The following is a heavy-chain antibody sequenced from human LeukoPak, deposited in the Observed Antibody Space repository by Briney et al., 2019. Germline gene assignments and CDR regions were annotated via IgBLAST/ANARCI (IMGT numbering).Heavy chain of an antibody. V-gene: IGHV3-11*01. Sequence: RGSLRLSCAASGFTFSDYYMSWIRQAPGKGLEWVSYISSSGSTIYYADSVKGRFTISRDNAKNSLYLQMNSLRAEDTAVYYCARDLGYYYGSGSYISDYYFDYWGQGTLVTVSS. D-gene: IGHD3-10*01. J-gene: IGHJ4*02. CDR3: ARDLGYYYGSGSYISDYYFDY. CDR2: ISSSGSTI. CDR1: GFTFSDYY.